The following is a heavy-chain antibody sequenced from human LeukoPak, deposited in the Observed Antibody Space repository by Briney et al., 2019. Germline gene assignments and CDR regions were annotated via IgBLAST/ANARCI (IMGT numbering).Heavy chain of an antibody. D-gene: IGHD3-22*01. CDR2: IYYSGST. J-gene: IGHJ5*02. V-gene: IGHV4-39*07. CDR3: AGYDSSGLWFDP. CDR1: GGSISSSSYY. Sequence: SETLSLTCTVSGGSISSSSYYWSWIRQPPGKGLEWIGYIYYSGSTYYNPSLKSRVTISVDTSKNQFSLKLSSVTAADTAVYYCAGYDSSGLWFDPWGQGTLVTVSS.